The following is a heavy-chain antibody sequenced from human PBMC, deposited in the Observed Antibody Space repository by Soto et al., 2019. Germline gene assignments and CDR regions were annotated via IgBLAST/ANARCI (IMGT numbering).Heavy chain of an antibody. CDR2: IYKSGRT. V-gene: IGHV3-53*01. CDR3: ARDSDCGGDCYLHYLDY. CDR1: GFTVSSNY. J-gene: IGHJ4*02. Sequence: GGSLRLSCAASGFTVSSNYLTWVRQAPGKGLEWVSVIYKSGRTYYPDSVKGRFTSSSDKSQKTLYLQMDSLRVEDTAVYYCARDSDCGGDCYLHYLDYWGKGTLVTVSS. D-gene: IGHD2-21*02.